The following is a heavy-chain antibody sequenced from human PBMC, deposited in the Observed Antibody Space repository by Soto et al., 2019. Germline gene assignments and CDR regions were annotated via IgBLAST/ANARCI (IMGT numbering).Heavy chain of an antibody. CDR2: IIPIFGTT. D-gene: IGHD2-15*01. CDR3: AKDGGREGYFGNWFDP. J-gene: IGHJ5*02. Sequence: QVQLVQSGAEVKKPGSSVKVSCKASGGTFSNYAITWVRQAPGQGLEWLGRIIPIFGTTDYAQKFQGRVTIPADESKTTAHMELSSLRADDTAVYYCAKDGGREGYFGNWFDPWGQGTLVAVSS. CDR1: GGTFSNYA. V-gene: IGHV1-69*15.